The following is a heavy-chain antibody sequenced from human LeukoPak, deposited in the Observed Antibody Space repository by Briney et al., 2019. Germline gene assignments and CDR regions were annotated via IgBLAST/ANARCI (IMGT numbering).Heavy chain of an antibody. D-gene: IGHD6-19*01. CDR1: GFTFSSYA. CDR2: IGGNGVNT. Sequence: GGSLRLSCAASGFTFSSYAMSWVRQAPGKGLEWVSAIGGNGVNTYYADSVKGRFTIPRDNSKNTLYLQMNSLRAEDTSVYYCAKKGAVAGAGYFDYWGQGTLVTVSS. V-gene: IGHV3-23*01. CDR3: AKKGAVAGAGYFDY. J-gene: IGHJ4*02.